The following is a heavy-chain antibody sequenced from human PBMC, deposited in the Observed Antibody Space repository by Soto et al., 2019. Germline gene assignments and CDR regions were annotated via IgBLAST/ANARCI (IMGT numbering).Heavy chain of an antibody. CDR2: IYYSGST. V-gene: IGHV4-59*01. Sequence: SETLSLPCTVSVGSISSYYWSWIRQPPGKGLEWIGYIYYSGSTNYNPSLKSRVTISVDTSKNQFSLKLSSVTAADTAVYYCARGGELYLHWGQGTLVTVS. J-gene: IGHJ4*02. CDR1: VGSISSYY. D-gene: IGHD3-16*01. CDR3: ARGGELYLH.